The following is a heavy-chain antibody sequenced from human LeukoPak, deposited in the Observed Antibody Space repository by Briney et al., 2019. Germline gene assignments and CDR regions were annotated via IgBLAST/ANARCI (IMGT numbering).Heavy chain of an antibody. Sequence: ASVKVSCKASGYTFTNYGISWVRQAPGQGLEWMGWISAYNGNTNYAQKLQGRVTMTTDTSTSTAYMELRSLRSDDTAVYYCARDRYYDILTGHDYWGQGTLVTVSS. D-gene: IGHD3-9*01. CDR1: GYTFTNYG. V-gene: IGHV1-18*01. CDR3: ARDRYYDILTGHDY. CDR2: ISAYNGNT. J-gene: IGHJ4*02.